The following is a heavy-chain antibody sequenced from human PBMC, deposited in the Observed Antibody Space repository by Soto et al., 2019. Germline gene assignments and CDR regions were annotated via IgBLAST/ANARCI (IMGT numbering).Heavy chain of an antibody. D-gene: IGHD5-12*01. CDR3: PRGRRWLRSQDNGCDP. Sequence: SETLSLTCAVYGGSFSGYYWTWIRQPPGKGLEWLGAIHHSGNTTYNSALKSRVTISIDPSKNQFTLELSSATAADTAVYYCPRGRRWLRSQDNGCDPWGEGTLVT. V-gene: IGHV4-34*01. CDR1: GGSFSGYY. J-gene: IGHJ5*02. CDR2: IHHSGNT.